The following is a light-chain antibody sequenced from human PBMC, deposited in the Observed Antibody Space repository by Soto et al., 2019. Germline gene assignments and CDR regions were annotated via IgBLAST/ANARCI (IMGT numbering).Light chain of an antibody. J-gene: IGLJ3*02. Sequence: QSVLTQPASVSGSPGQSITISCTGTSSDVGGYNYVSWYQQDPGKAPKPIIYEVSNRPSGVSNRFSGSKSGNTASLTISGLQAEDEADYYCSSYTTSSTLVFGGGTQLTVL. CDR2: EVS. V-gene: IGLV2-14*01. CDR3: SSYTTSSTLV. CDR1: SSDVGGYNY.